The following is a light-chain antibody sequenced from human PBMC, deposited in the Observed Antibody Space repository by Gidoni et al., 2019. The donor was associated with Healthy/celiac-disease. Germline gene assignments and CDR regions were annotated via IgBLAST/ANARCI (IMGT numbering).Light chain of an antibody. J-gene: IGKJ2*01. Sequence: DIQFTPSPSFLSASVGDIVTITCRASQGISSYLAWYQQKPGKAPKLLIYAAYTLQSGVPSRFSGSGSGTEFTLTSSSLQHEDFATYYCQQLNSYPYTFGQGTKLEIK. CDR2: AAY. V-gene: IGKV1-9*01. CDR3: QQLNSYPYT. CDR1: QGISSY.